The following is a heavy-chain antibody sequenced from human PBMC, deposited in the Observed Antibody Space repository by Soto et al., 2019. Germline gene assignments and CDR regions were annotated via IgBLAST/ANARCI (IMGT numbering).Heavy chain of an antibody. CDR2: IYYSGST. CDR1: GGSISSYY. J-gene: IGHJ6*02. CDR3: ARMEDGYDYYYGMDV. Sequence: SETLSLTCTVSGGSISSYYWSWIRQPPGKGLEWIGYIYYSGSTNYNPSLKSRVTISVDTSKNQFSLKLSSVTAADTAVYYCARMEDGYDYYYGMDVWGQGTTVTVSS. D-gene: IGHD1-1*01. V-gene: IGHV4-59*01.